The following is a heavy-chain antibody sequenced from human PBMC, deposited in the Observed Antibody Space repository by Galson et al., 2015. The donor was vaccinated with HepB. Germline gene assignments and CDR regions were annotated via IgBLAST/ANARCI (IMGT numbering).Heavy chain of an antibody. CDR1: GFTFSSYA. CDR2: ISGSGGST. CDR3: AKEASNKRFLEWLFPKIFDY. D-gene: IGHD3-3*01. V-gene: IGHV3-23*01. J-gene: IGHJ4*02. Sequence: SLRLSCAASGFTFSSYAMSWVRQAPGKGLEWVSAISGSGGSTYYADSVKGRFTISRDNSKNTLYLQMNSLRAEDTAVYYCAKEASNKRFLEWLFPKIFDYWGQGTLVTVSS.